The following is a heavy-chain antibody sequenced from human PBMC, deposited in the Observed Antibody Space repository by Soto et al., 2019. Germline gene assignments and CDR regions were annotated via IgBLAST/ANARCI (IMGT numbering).Heavy chain of an antibody. Sequence: SETLSLTCTVSGGSVSSGSYYWSWIRQPPGKGLEWIGYIYYSGSTNYNPSLKSRVTISVDTSKNQFSLKQSSVTAADTAVYYCARDRNDFYGDLQYFDYWGHGTLVTVPS. CDR2: IYYSGST. CDR1: GGSVSSGSYY. J-gene: IGHJ4*01. CDR3: ARDRNDFYGDLQYFDY. V-gene: IGHV4-61*01. D-gene: IGHD4-17*01.